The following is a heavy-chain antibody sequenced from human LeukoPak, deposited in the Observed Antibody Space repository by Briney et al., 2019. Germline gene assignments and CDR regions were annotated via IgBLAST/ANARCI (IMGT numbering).Heavy chain of an antibody. Sequence: ASVKVSCKASGYTFTGYYMHWVRQAPGQGLEWMGWINPNSGGTNYAQKFQGRVTMTRDTSISTAYMELSRLRSDDTAVYYCARDWATAMVINNWFDPWGQGTLVTVSS. CDR1: GYTFTGYY. D-gene: IGHD5-18*01. CDR3: ARDWATAMVINNWFDP. J-gene: IGHJ5*02. V-gene: IGHV1-2*02. CDR2: INPNSGGT.